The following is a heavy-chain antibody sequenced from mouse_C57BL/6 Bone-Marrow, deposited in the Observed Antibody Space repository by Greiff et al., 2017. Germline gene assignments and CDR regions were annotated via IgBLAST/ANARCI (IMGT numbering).Heavy chain of an antibody. CDR2: IDPSDSYT. Sequence: QVQLQQPGAELVMPGASVKLSCKASGYTFTSYWMHWVKQRPGQGLEWMGEIDPSDSYTNYKQKFKGKSTLTVDRSSSTAYMQLSSLTSEDSAVYYCEGADYYYGDSYYDGNFDVWGTGTTVTVSA. J-gene: IGHJ1*03. CDR3: EGADYYYGDSYYDGNFDV. V-gene: IGHV1-69*01. CDR1: GYTFTSYW. D-gene: IGHD1-1*01.